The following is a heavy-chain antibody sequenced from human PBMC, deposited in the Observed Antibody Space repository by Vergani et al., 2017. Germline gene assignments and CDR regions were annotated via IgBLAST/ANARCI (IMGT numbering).Heavy chain of an antibody. CDR3: AGYYYDSNPYYYYMDV. Sequence: EVQLLESGGGLVQPGGSLRLSCAASGFTFSSYAMSWVRQAPGKGLEWVSAISGSGGSTYYADSVKGRFTISRDNSKNTLYLQMNSLRAEDTAVYYCAGYYYDSNPYYYYMDVWGKGTTVTVSS. J-gene: IGHJ6*03. D-gene: IGHD3-22*01. CDR2: ISGSGGST. CDR1: GFTFSSYA. V-gene: IGHV3-23*01.